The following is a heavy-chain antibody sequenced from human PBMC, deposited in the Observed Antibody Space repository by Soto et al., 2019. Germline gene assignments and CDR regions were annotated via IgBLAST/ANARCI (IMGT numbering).Heavy chain of an antibody. D-gene: IGHD4-17*01. CDR3: AKLRRDGDYETEYFQH. CDR1: GFTFSSYA. CDR2: ISGSGGST. V-gene: IGHV3-23*01. Sequence: EVQLLESGGGLVQHAGSLRLSCAASGFTFSSYAMSWFRKAPGRWLEWVSAISGSGGSTYYADSVKGRFTISRDNSKNTLYLQMNSLRAEDTAVYYCAKLRRDGDYETEYFQHWGQGTLVTVSS. J-gene: IGHJ1*01.